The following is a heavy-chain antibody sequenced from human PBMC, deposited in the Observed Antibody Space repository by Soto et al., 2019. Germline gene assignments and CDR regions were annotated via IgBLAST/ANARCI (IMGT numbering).Heavy chain of an antibody. J-gene: IGHJ4*02. CDR2: LSYDGSNK. CDR1: GFPFLGFG. Sequence: QVQLVESGGGVVQLGRPLSFSFPAFGFPFLGFGMKWVRRLPAKGLGGGAVLSYDGSNKYYADPLQGRFTISRDNSKNTLYLQMNSLRAEATAVYYCAKDLAVAQFYYCGQGTMVTVSS. D-gene: IGHD6-19*01. V-gene: IGHV3-30*18. CDR3: AKDLAVAQFYY.